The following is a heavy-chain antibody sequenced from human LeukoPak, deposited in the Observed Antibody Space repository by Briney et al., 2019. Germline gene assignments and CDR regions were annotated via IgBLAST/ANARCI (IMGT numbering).Heavy chain of an antibody. J-gene: IGHJ4*02. CDR2: IIPILGIA. D-gene: IGHD2/OR15-2a*01. V-gene: IGHV1-69*04. CDR1: GGTFSSYA. CDR3: ARDGVPTF. Sequence: SVKLSCKASGGTFSSYAISWVRQAPGQGLEWMGRIIPILGIANYAQKFQGRVTITADKSTSTAYMELSSLRSEDTAVYYCARDGVPTFWGQGTLVTVSS.